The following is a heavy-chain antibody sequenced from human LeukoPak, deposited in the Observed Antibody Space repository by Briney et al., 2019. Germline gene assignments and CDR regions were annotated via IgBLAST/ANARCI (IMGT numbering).Heavy chain of an antibody. D-gene: IGHD3-3*01. CDR1: GGSISSSSYY. V-gene: IGHV4-39*07. CDR3: ARDLVEGFWSGYFYYYYYYYMDV. J-gene: IGHJ6*03. CDR2: IYYSGST. Sequence: PSETLSLTCTVSGGSISSSSYYWGWIRQPPGKGLEWIGSIYYSGSTYYNPSLKSRVTISVDTSKNQFSLKLSSVTAADTALYYCARDLVEGFWSGYFYYYYYYYMDVWGKGTTVTVSS.